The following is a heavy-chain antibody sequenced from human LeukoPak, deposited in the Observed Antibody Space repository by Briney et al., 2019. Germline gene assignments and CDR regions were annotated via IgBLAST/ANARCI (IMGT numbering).Heavy chain of an antibody. D-gene: IGHD5-18*01. J-gene: IGHJ4*02. CDR3: AKTNPDTAMVARTLFWY. V-gene: IGHV3-23*01. CDR1: GFTFSSYA. Sequence: HSGGSLRLSCAASGFTFSSYAMSWVRQAPGKGLEWVSAISGSGGSTYYADSVKGRFTISRDNSKNTLYLQMNSLRAEDTAVYYCAKTNPDTAMVARTLFWYWGQGTLVTVSS. CDR2: ISGSGGST.